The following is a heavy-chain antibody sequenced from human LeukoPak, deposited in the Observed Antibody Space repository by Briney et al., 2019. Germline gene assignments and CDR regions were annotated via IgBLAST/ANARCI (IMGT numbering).Heavy chain of an antibody. V-gene: IGHV4-4*09. CDR2: IYTSGST. CDR1: GCSISSYY. D-gene: IGHD3/OR15-3a*01. CDR3: AGWHRWTCSLWGYYYYYMDV. Sequence: TETLSLTCTVSGCSISSYYWSWIRQPPGKGLEWIGYIYTSGSTNYNPSLKSLVTTLVDTSKNQFSLKLTSVTAADTAVYYGAGWHRWTCSLWGYYYYYMDVWGKGTTVTVSS. J-gene: IGHJ6*03.